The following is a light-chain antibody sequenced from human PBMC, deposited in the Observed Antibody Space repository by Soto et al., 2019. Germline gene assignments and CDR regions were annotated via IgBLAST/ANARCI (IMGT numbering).Light chain of an antibody. CDR3: QQYSKWPIT. Sequence: ILMAQSPATLSVSPGESATLSCRASQSVNSNYLAWYQQHPGQPPRLLIYGISTRATGIPARFSGSGSGTEFSLTISSLQSEDFAVYYCQQYSKWPITFGQGTRLEIK. CDR1: QSVNSN. V-gene: IGKV3-15*01. CDR2: GIS. J-gene: IGKJ5*01.